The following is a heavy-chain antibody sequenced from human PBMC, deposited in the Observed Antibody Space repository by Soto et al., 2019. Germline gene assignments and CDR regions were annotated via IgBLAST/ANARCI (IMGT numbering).Heavy chain of an antibody. Sequence: QVQLVQSGAEVKKPGSSVKVSCKASGGTFSSYAISWVRQAPGQGLEWMGGIIPIFGTANYVQKFQGRVTITADESTSTAYMELSSLRSEDTAVYYCARADTIFGVVNTYYYYYGMDVWGQGTTVTVSS. CDR2: IIPIFGTA. V-gene: IGHV1-69*01. CDR1: GGTFSSYA. CDR3: ARADTIFGVVNTYYYYYGMDV. D-gene: IGHD3-3*01. J-gene: IGHJ6*02.